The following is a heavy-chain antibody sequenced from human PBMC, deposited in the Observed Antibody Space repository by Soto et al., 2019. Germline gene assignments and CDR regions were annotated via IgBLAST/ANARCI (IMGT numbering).Heavy chain of an antibody. CDR1: GFTFSSYA. V-gene: IGHV3-74*01. J-gene: IGHJ4*02. Sequence: PGGSLRLSCAASGFTFSSYAMCWVRQAPGKGLEWVSRINSDGSNRGYADSVKGRFTISRDNAKSTLYLEMNSLRAEDTAVYYCARNFDYWGQGILVTVSS. CDR2: INSDGSNR. CDR3: ARNFDY.